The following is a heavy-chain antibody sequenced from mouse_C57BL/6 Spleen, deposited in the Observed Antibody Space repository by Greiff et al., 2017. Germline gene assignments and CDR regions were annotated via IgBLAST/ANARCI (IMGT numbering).Heavy chain of an antibody. CDR2: IYPGDGDT. CDR1: GYAFSSSW. D-gene: IGHD3-3*01. V-gene: IGHV1-82*01. Sequence: QVQLQPSGPELVKPGASVKISCKASGYAFSSSWMNWVKQRPGKGLEWIGRIYPGDGDTNYNGKFKGKATLTADKSSSTAYMQLSSLTSEDSAVYFCARWGQDYFDYWGQGTTLTVSS. J-gene: IGHJ2*01. CDR3: ARWGQDYFDY.